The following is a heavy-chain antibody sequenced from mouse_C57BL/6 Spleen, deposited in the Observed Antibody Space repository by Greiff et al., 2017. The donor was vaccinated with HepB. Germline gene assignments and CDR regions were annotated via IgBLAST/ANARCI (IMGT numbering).Heavy chain of an antibody. V-gene: IGHV14-4*01. CDR3: TTGDYDGFAH. J-gene: IGHJ3*01. D-gene: IGHD2-4*01. CDR1: GFNIKDDY. CDR2: IDPENGDT. Sequence: EVQLQQSGAELVRPGASVKLSCTASGFNIKDDYMHWVKQRPEQGLEWIGWIDPENGDTEYASKFQGKATITADTSSNTAYLQLSSLTSEDTAVYYCTTGDYDGFAHWGQGTLVTVSA.